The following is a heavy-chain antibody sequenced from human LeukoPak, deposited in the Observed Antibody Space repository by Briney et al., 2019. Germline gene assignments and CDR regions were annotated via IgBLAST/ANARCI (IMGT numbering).Heavy chain of an antibody. J-gene: IGHJ4*02. Sequence: GGSLRLSCAASGFTFSSYEMNWVRQAPGKGLEWVSYISSSDTTIYYADSVKGRFTISRDNAKNSLYLQMNSLRAEDTALYYCARDGGWGLYFDYWGQGTLVTVSS. CDR1: GFTFSSYE. D-gene: IGHD6-19*01. CDR3: ARDGGWGLYFDY. V-gene: IGHV3-48*03. CDR2: ISSSDTTI.